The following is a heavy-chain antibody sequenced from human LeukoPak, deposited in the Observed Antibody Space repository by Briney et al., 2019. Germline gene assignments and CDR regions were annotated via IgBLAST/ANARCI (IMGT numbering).Heavy chain of an antibody. CDR2: IFGGGNT. J-gene: IGHJ4*02. V-gene: IGHV3-66*02. CDR1: GFTVSSSY. D-gene: IGHD3-10*01. CDR3: ARDNYGSGSYSRYFDY. Sequence: GGSLRLSCAASGFTVSSSYMSWVRQAPGKGLEWVSVIFGGGNTYYADSGKGRFTISRDNSKNTLHLQMNSLRVEDTAVYYCARDNYGSGSYSRYFDYWGLGTLVTVSS.